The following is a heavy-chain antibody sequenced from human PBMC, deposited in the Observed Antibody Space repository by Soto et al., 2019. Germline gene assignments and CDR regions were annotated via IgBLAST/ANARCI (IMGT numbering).Heavy chain of an antibody. J-gene: IGHJ5*02. V-gene: IGHV4-34*01. D-gene: IGHD3-10*01. Sequence: QVQLQQWGAGLLKPSETLSLTCAVYGGSFSDYYWSWIRQPPGKGLEWIGEIYHSGYTNYNPSLKCRVTISVDTSKFHFSLHLSSVTAADTAIYYCARRGYYYGSGRPSYWFDPWGQGTLVTVSS. CDR2: IYHSGYT. CDR3: ARRGYYYGSGRPSYWFDP. CDR1: GGSFSDYY.